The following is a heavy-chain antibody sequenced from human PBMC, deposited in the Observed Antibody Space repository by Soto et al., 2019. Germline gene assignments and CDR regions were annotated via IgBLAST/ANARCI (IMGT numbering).Heavy chain of an antibody. D-gene: IGHD2-2*01. CDR2: IYYSGSA. Sequence: QVQLQESGPGLVKPSETLSLTCTVSGAPISSYHWSWIRQTPGKGLEWIGYIYYSGSANYNPSLKSRVTFSVDTSKNQVSLKLSSVTAADTGVYYCAAAVPAEYACPYYYMDVWGKGTTVTVSS. CDR3: AAAVPAEYACPYYYMDV. CDR1: GAPISSYH. V-gene: IGHV4-59*01. J-gene: IGHJ6*03.